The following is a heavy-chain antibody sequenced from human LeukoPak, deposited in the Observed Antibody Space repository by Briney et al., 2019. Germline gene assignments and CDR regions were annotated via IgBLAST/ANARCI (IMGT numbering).Heavy chain of an antibody. CDR2: ISYDGSNK. Sequence: GGSLRLSCAASGFTFSSYGMHWVRQAPGKGLEWVAVISYDGSNKYYADSVKGRFTISRDNSKNTLYLQMNSLRAEDTAVYYCGRDTAMFQKDYWGQEPWSPSPQ. CDR1: GFTFSSYG. CDR3: GRDTAMFQKDY. D-gene: IGHD5-18*01. V-gene: IGHV3-30*03. J-gene: IGHJ4*01.